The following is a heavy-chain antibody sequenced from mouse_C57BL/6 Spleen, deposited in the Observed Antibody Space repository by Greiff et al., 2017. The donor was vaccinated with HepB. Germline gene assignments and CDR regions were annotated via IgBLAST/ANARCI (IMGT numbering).Heavy chain of an antibody. Sequence: EVQGVESGGGLVKPGGSLKLSCAASGFTFSDYGMHCVRQAPAKGLEWVAYISSGSSTIYYADTVKSRFTISRDNANNTLCLQMTRLRSEYTAMYYCARRGYFDVWGTGTTVTVSS. CDR2: ISSGSSTI. V-gene: IGHV5-17*01. J-gene: IGHJ1*03. CDR3: ARRGYFDV. CDR1: GFTFSDYG.